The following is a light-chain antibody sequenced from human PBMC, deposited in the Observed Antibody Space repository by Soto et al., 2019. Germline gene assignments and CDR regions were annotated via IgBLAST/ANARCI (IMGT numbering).Light chain of an antibody. J-gene: IGKJ1*01. CDR1: QSVSSN. V-gene: IGKV3-15*01. CDR3: QQYNDWPPRWT. CDR2: GAS. Sequence: EIVMTQSPATLSVSPGERATLSCRASQSVSSNLAWYQQKPGQAPRLLIYGASTRATGIPARFSGSGSGTELTITISSLQSEDFAVYYCQQYNDWPPRWTFGQGTKVEIK.